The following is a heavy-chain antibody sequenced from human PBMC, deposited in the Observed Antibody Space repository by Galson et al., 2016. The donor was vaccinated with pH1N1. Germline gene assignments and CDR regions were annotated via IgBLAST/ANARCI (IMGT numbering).Heavy chain of an antibody. CDR2: IYYSGST. D-gene: IGHD6-13*01. CDR3: ARSSSSRETEYYFDY. CDR1: GGSISSGGYY. J-gene: IGHJ4*02. Sequence: SLSLTCTVSGGSISSGGYYWSWIRQHPGKGLEWIGFIYYSGSTYYNPSLESRVTLSVDTSKNQFSLKLSSVTAADTAVYYCARSSSSRETEYYFDYWGQGTLVTVSS. V-gene: IGHV4-31*03.